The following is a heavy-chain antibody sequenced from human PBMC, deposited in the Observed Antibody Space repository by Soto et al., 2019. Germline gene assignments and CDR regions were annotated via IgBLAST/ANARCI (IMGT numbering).Heavy chain of an antibody. V-gene: IGHV3-23*01. Sequence: GGSLRISCAASGLTFSSYAMSWVRQAPGKGLEWVSGVSGSGGSTYCVDSVKGRFTISRDNSKNTLYLQMNSLRAEDTAVYYCAKDFGYSYGYDAFDIWGQGTMVTVS. CDR2: VSGSGGST. D-gene: IGHD5-18*01. J-gene: IGHJ3*02. CDR3: AKDFGYSYGYDAFDI. CDR1: GLTFSSYA.